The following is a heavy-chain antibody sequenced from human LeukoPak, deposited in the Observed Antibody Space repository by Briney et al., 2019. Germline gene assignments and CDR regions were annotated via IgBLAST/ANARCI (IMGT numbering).Heavy chain of an antibody. J-gene: IGHJ4*02. CDR2: INWNGGST. CDR3: ARGDSSGWYFDD. V-gene: IGHV3-20*04. Sequence: PGGSLRLSCTAPGSRFDDHGMAWVRQVPGNGLEWVCGINWNGGSTGYADSVKGRFTISRDNAKNSLYLQMNSLRADDTALYYCARGDSSGWYFDDWGQGTLVTVSS. D-gene: IGHD6-19*01. CDR1: GSRFDDHG.